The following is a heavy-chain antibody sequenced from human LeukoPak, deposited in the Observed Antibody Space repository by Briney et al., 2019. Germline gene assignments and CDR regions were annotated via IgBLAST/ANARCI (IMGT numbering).Heavy chain of an antibody. J-gene: IGHJ3*02. D-gene: IGHD3-22*01. Sequence: SETLSLTCTVSGGSISSYYWSWIRQPAGKGLEWIGRIYTSGSTDYNPSLKSRVIISVDTSKNQFSLKLSSVTAADTAVYYCARASTYDSRGYYLGDAFDIWGQGTMVTVSS. V-gene: IGHV4-4*07. CDR1: GGSISSYY. CDR2: IYTSGST. CDR3: ARASTYDSRGYYLGDAFDI.